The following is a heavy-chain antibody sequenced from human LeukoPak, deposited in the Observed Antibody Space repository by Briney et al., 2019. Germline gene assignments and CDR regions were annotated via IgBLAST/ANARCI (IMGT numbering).Heavy chain of an antibody. V-gene: IGHV4-34*01. J-gene: IGHJ5*02. D-gene: IGHD2-2*01. CDR3: ARGRSIVVVPAARWFDP. CDR2: INHSGTT. Sequence: SETLSLTCAVYGGSFSGYYWSWVRRSPGQGLEWIGEINHSGTTNYNPSLKSRVSLLLDTSKNHFSLKVRSVTAADTAVYYCARGRSIVVVPAARWFDPWGQGTLVTVSS. CDR1: GGSFSGYY.